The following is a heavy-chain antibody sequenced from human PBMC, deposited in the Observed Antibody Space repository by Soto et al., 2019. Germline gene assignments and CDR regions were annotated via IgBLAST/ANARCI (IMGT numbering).Heavy chain of an antibody. J-gene: IGHJ2*01. CDR3: AKGIVGATSYWYFDL. V-gene: IGHV5-10-1*01. CDR1: GYSFTSYW. CDR2: IDPSDSYT. D-gene: IGHD1-26*01. Sequence: EVQLVQSGAEVKKPGESLRISCKGSGYSFTSYWISWVRQMPGKGLEWMGRIDPSDSYTNYSPSFRGHVTISADKSISTAYLQWSSLNASDTAMYYCAKGIVGATSYWYFDLWGRGTLVTVSS.